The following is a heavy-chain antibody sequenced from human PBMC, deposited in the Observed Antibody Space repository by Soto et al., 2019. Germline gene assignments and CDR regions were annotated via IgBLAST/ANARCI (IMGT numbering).Heavy chain of an antibody. CDR1: GYTFTSYD. Sequence: GASVKVSCKASGYTFTSYDINWVRQATGQGLEWMGWMNPNSGNTGYAQKFQGRVTMTRNTSISTAYMELSSLRSEDTAVYYCARDRILIAAPDYYYYGMDVWGQGTTVTVSS. J-gene: IGHJ6*02. V-gene: IGHV1-8*01. CDR2: MNPNSGNT. D-gene: IGHD6-13*01. CDR3: ARDRILIAAPDYYYYGMDV.